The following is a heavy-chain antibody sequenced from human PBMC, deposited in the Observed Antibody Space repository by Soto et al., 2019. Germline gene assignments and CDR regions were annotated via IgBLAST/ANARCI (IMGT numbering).Heavy chain of an antibody. CDR3: ARGPDYGDYVAKAPDY. V-gene: IGHV4-34*01. Sequence: SETLSLTCAVYGGSFSGYYWGWIRQPPGKGLEWIGEINHSGSTNYNPSLKSRVTISVDTSKNQFSLKLSSVTAADTAVYYCARGPDYGDYVAKAPDYWGQGTLVTLSS. J-gene: IGHJ4*02. CDR1: GGSFSGYY. CDR2: INHSGST. D-gene: IGHD4-17*01.